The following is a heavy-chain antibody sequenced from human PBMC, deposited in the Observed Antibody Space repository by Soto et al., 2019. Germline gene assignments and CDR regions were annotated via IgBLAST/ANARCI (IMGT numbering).Heavy chain of an antibody. V-gene: IGHV5-10-1*01. CDR2: IDPSDSYT. CDR3: ARRRYFGAFDI. J-gene: IGHJ3*02. CDR1: GYSFTTYW. Sequence: GESLKISCKGSGYSFTTYWITWVRQMPGKGLEWMGKIDPSDSYTNYSPSFQGHVTISADKSITTAYLQWSSLKASDTAMYYCARRRYFGAFDIWGQGTMVTVSS. D-gene: IGHD1-26*01.